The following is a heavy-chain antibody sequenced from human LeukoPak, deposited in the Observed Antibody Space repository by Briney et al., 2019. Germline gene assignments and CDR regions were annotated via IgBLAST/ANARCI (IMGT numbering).Heavy chain of an antibody. CDR2: IKQDGSEK. Sequence: PGGSLRLSCAASGFTFSSHWMSWVRQAPGKGLEWVANIKQDGSEKYYVDSVKGRFTISRDNAKNSLYLQMNSLRAEDTAVYYCASRYSSSWYFGKYYFDYWGQGTLVTVSS. D-gene: IGHD6-13*01. CDR1: GFTFSSHW. V-gene: IGHV3-7*01. CDR3: ASRYSSSWYFGKYYFDY. J-gene: IGHJ4*02.